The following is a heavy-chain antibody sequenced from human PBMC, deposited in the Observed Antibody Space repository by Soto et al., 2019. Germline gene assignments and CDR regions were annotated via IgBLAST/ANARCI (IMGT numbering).Heavy chain of an antibody. Sequence: QVQLQESGPGLVKPSQTLSLTCTVSGGSISSGDYYWSWIRHPPGKGLEWIGYIYYSGSTYYNPSLKSRVTISVDTSKNQFSLKLSSVTAADTAVYYCARLYCSSTSCYRYFDYWGQGTLVTVSS. V-gene: IGHV4-30-4*01. J-gene: IGHJ4*02. CDR1: GGSISSGDYY. D-gene: IGHD2-2*01. CDR2: IYYSGST. CDR3: ARLYCSSTSCYRYFDY.